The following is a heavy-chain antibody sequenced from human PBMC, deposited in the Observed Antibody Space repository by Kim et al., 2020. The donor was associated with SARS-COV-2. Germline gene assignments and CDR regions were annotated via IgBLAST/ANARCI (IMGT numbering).Heavy chain of an antibody. CDR3: ARPLYDYVWGTY. D-gene: IGHD3-16*01. Sequence: NCADSVSSRFSVSRDNAKNTLYLQMTSLRAEDTAIYYCARPLYDYVWGTYWGQGTLVTVSS. J-gene: IGHJ4*02. V-gene: IGHV3-74*01.